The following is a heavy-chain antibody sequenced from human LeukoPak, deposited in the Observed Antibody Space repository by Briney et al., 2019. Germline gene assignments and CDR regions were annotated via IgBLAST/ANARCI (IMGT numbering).Heavy chain of an antibody. V-gene: IGHV3-74*01. Sequence: GGSLRLSCAASGFTFSSYWMHWVRQAPGKGLVWVSRIKTDGSDTGYADSVEGRFTISRDNAKNTVYLQMNSLRVEDTAVYYCARDNSPGWFHPWGQGTLVTVSP. CDR2: IKTDGSDT. CDR3: ARDNSPGWFHP. D-gene: IGHD4-23*01. CDR1: GFTFSSYW. J-gene: IGHJ5*02.